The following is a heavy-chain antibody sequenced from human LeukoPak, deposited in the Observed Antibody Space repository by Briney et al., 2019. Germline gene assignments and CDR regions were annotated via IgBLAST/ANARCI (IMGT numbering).Heavy chain of an antibody. J-gene: IGHJ6*02. CDR2: INGDGS. CDR1: GFIFSNYW. V-gene: IGHV3-74*01. Sequence: GGSLRLSCVASGFIFSNYWMYWVRQVPGKGPVWVSRINGDGSYGVSVNGRFTISRDNAKSTLYLQMHSLRVEDTGVYYCASYNWNYDMDVRGQGTTVIVSS. CDR3: ASYNWNYDMDV. D-gene: IGHD1-20*01.